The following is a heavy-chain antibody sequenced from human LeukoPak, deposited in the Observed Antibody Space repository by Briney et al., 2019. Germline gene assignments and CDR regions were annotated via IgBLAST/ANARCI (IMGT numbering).Heavy chain of an antibody. V-gene: IGHV4-59*08. CDR3: ARHYPRAVFELGY. CDR2: IYYSGST. J-gene: IGHJ4*02. CDR1: GGSIITDF. D-gene: IGHD6-19*01. Sequence: SETLSLTSTDSGGSIITDFRCWIRQPPGKGLEWIGYIYYSGSTNYNPSLKSRVTISVDTSKNEFSLKLSSVTAADTAVYYCARHYPRAVFELGYWGQGTLVTVSS.